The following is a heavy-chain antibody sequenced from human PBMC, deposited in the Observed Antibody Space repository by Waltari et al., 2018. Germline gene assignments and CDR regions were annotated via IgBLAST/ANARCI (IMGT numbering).Heavy chain of an antibody. CDR3: AGGSGWLIDY. Sequence: EVELVESGGDLVQPGGSLRLSCPAPGFSFSPYWMSWVRQAPGKGLEWVANIKQDGSEKYYVDSVKGRFAISRDNPKNSLYLQMNSLSAEDTAVYYCAGGSGWLIDYWGQGTLVTVSS. J-gene: IGHJ4*02. CDR1: GFSFSPYW. V-gene: IGHV3-7*01. D-gene: IGHD6-19*01. CDR2: IKQDGSEK.